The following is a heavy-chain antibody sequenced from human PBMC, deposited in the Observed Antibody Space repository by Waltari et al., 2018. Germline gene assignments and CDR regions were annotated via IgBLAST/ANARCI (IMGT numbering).Heavy chain of an antibody. CDR1: GSTLGGYW. J-gene: IGHJ4*02. Sequence: VESGGDLVGRGGSLGLSCAASGSTLGGYWMGWVGQAPGKGLEWVANINYDGSAQWYEDSVSGRLTVSRDNAKNSLYLEMNNVRVDDTAVYYCARGSAYYVRVWDLWGPGTLVTVSS. D-gene: IGHD3-16*01. V-gene: IGHV3-7*03. CDR2: INYDGSAQ. CDR3: ARGSAYYVRVWDL.